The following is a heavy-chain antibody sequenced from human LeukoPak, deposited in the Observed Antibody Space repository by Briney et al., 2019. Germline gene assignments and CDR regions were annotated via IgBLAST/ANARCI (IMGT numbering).Heavy chain of an antibody. CDR3: AIIAVAGFDY. Sequence: SGGSLRLSCAASGFTFSSYSMSWVRQAPGEGLEWVSSISSSSSYIYYADSVKGRFTISRDNAKNSLYLQMNSLRAEDTAVYYCAIIAVAGFDYWGQGTLVTVSS. CDR2: ISSSSSYI. CDR1: GFTFSSYS. J-gene: IGHJ4*02. V-gene: IGHV3-21*01. D-gene: IGHD6-19*01.